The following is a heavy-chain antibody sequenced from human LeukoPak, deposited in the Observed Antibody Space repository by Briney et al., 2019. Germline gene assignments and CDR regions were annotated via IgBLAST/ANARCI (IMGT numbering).Heavy chain of an antibody. Sequence: QPGGSLRLSCAASGFTFSSYAMSWVRQAPGKGLQWVSTISDSGGSTYYADSVKGRFTVSRDNSKNTLYLQMNSLRAEDTAVYYCARDDPYSSGWYIVFDIWGQGTMVTVSS. V-gene: IGHV3-23*01. CDR3: ARDDPYSSGWYIVFDI. D-gene: IGHD6-19*01. CDR1: GFTFSSYA. CDR2: ISDSGGST. J-gene: IGHJ3*02.